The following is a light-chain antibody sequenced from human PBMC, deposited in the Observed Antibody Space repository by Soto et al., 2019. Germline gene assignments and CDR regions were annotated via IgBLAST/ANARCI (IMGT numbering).Light chain of an antibody. V-gene: IGLV2-14*03. J-gene: IGLJ1*01. CDR3: SSYRSGGTAYV. CDR1: SSDVGGYDY. Sequence: QSALTQPASVSGSPGQSITISCTGTSSDVGGYDYVSWYQQHPGKAPKLIIYDVSNRPSGVSNRFSDSKSVNTASLTISGRQPEDEAAYYCSSYRSGGTAYVFGTGTKVTVL. CDR2: DVS.